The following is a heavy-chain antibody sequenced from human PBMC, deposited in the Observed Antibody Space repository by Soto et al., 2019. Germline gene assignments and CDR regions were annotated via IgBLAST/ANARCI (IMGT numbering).Heavy chain of an antibody. CDR2: ISTSGGYK. CDR3: AVERSALPGARDAMDV. Sequence: EVRLVESGGGLVKPGGSLRVSCAASGFNFNTYSMNWVRQAPGKGLEWVSFISTSGGYKYYADSVRGRFTISRDNAKKSVYLEMNSLAADDTAVYYCAVERSALPGARDAMDVWGQGTTVTVS. D-gene: IGHD1-26*01. V-gene: IGHV3-21*02. J-gene: IGHJ6*01. CDR1: GFNFNTYS.